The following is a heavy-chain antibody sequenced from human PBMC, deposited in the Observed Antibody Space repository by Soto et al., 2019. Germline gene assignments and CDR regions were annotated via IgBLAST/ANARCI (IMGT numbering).Heavy chain of an antibody. J-gene: IGHJ6*02. CDR2: IYHSGST. V-gene: IGHV4-4*02. CDR1: GGSISSSNW. Sequence: QVQLQESGPGLVKPSGTLSLTCAVSGGSISSSNWWSWVRQPPGKGLEWIGEIYHSGSTNYNPSRTWRVTISVDKSKNQFSLKLSSVTAADTAVYYCARGESYCISTSCYIWNTPRHYGMDVWGQGTTVTVSS. CDR3: ARGESYCISTSCYIWNTPRHYGMDV. D-gene: IGHD2-2*02.